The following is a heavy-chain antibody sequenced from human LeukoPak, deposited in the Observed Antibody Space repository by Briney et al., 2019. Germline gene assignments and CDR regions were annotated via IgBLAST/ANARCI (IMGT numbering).Heavy chain of an antibody. D-gene: IGHD3-9*01. Sequence: GSSVKVSCKASGGTFSSYAISWVRQAPGQGLEWMGRIIPIFGTANYAQKFQGRVTITTDESTSTAYVELSSLRSEDTAVYYCARGDLRYFDWPPEHYYMDVWGKGTTVTVSS. J-gene: IGHJ6*03. CDR3: ARGDLRYFDWPPEHYYMDV. CDR2: IIPIFGTA. CDR1: GGTFSSYA. V-gene: IGHV1-69*05.